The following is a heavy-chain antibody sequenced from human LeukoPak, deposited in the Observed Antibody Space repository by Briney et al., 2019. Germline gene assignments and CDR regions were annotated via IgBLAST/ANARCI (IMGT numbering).Heavy chain of an antibody. J-gene: IGHJ4*02. V-gene: IGHV3-30*18. Sequence: GGSLRLSCVASGFTFSRYWMSWVRQAPGKGLEWVAVISYDGSNKYYADSVKGRFTISRDNSKNTLYLQMNSLRAEDTAVYYCAKAHTAMTVDYWGQGTLVTVSS. D-gene: IGHD5-18*01. CDR3: AKAHTAMTVDY. CDR2: ISYDGSNK. CDR1: GFTFSRYW.